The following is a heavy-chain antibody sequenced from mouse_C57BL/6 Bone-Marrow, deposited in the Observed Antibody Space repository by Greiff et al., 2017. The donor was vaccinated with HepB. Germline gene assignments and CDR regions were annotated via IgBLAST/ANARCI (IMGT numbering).Heavy chain of an antibody. CDR1: GYTFTDYY. V-gene: IGHV1-26*01. J-gene: IGHJ4*01. Sequence: EVQLQQSGPELVKPGASVKISCKASGYTFTDYYMNWVKQSHGKSLEWIGDINPNNGGTSYTQKFKGKATLTVDKSSSTAYMELRSLTSEDSAVYYCAGGYYAMDYWGQGTSVTVSS. CDR2: INPNNGGT. CDR3: AGGYYAMDY.